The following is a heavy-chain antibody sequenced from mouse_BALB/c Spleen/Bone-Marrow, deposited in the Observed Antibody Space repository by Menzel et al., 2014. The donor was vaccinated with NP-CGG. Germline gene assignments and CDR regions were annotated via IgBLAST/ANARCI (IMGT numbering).Heavy chain of an antibody. Sequence: EVNLVESGGGLVQPGGSLKLSYAASGFDFSRYWMSWVRQAPGKGLEWIGEINPDSSTINYTPPLKDKFIISRDNAKNTLYLQMSKVRSGDTALYYCARNWDAGFAYWGQGTLVTVSA. D-gene: IGHD4-1*01. CDR2: INPDSSTI. J-gene: IGHJ3*01. V-gene: IGHV4-1*02. CDR3: ARNWDAGFAY. CDR1: GFDFSRYW.